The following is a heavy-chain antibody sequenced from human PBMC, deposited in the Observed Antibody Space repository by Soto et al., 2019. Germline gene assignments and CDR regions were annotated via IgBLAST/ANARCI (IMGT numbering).Heavy chain of an antibody. CDR3: ARVLGSSWMDV. CDR1: GFTFSSYG. CDR2: IWYDGSNK. Sequence: GGSLRLSCAASGFTFSSYGMHWVRQAPGKGLEWVAVIWYDGSNKYYADSVKGRFTISRDNSKNTLYLQMNSLRAEDTAVYYCARVLGSSWMDVWGHGTTVTVSS. V-gene: IGHV3-33*01. J-gene: IGHJ6*02. D-gene: IGHD6-13*01.